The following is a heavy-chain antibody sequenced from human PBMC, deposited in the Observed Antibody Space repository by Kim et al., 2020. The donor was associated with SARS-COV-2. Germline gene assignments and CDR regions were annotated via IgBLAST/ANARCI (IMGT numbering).Heavy chain of an antibody. CDR2: IIPMYGTT. CDR1: GATVTSFA. V-gene: IGHV1-69*13. CDR3: ARGGGMGGLYWYFAL. J-gene: IGHJ2*01. Sequence: SVKVSCEASGATVTSFAISWVRQAPGQGLEWMGAIIPMYGTTYYAQKFQDRVTFTADEGTSTVYMELRSLRPEDTAIFYCARGGGMGGLYWYFALWGRG. D-gene: IGHD3-16*01.